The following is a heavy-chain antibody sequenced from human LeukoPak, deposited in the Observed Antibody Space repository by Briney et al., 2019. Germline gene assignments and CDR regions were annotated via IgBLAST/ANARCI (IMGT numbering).Heavy chain of an antibody. D-gene: IGHD3-10*01. J-gene: IGHJ5*02. CDR2: INPNSGGT. CDR3: ARMVRGVINWFDP. CDR1: GYTFTGYY. Sequence: ASVKVSCKASGYTFTGYYMHWVRQAPGQGLEWMGWINPNSGGTNYAQKFQGRVTMTRDTSISTAYMELSRLRSDDTAVYYCARMVRGVINWFDPWGQGTLVTVSS. V-gene: IGHV1-2*02.